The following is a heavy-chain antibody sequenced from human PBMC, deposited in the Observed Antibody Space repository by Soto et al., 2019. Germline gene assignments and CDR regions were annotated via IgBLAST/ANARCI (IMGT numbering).Heavy chain of an antibody. CDR1: GYSFTSYW. V-gene: IGHV5-51*01. CDR2: IYPGDSDT. Sequence: PGESLKISCKGSGYSFTSYWIGWVRQMPGKGLEWMGIIYPGDSDTRYSPSFQGQVTISADKSISTAYLQWSSLKASDTAMYYCARRDAPRAQLLNRYYYYGMDVWGQGTTVTVSS. CDR3: ARRDAPRAQLLNRYYYYGMDV. J-gene: IGHJ6*02. D-gene: IGHD2-2*02.